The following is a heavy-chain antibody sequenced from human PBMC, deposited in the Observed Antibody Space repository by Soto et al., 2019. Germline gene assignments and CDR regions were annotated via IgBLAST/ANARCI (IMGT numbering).Heavy chain of an antibody. J-gene: IGHJ6*03. CDR2: INHSGST. V-gene: IGHV4-34*01. D-gene: IGHD2-15*01. Sequence: SETLSLTCAVYGGSFSGYYWSWIRQPPGKGLEWIGEINHSGSTNYNPSLKSRVTISVDTSKNQFSLKLSSVTAADTAVYYCARGGGPPSRYCSGGSCYSMGWYYYYYMDVWGKGTTVTVSS. CDR3: ARGGGPPSRYCSGGSCYSMGWYYYYYMDV. CDR1: GGSFSGYY.